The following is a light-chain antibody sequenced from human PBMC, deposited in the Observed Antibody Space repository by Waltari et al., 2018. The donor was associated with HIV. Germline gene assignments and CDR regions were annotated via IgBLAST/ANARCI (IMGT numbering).Light chain of an antibody. Sequence: QSALTQPASVSGSPGQSITISCTGASSDAVGYNYVSWYQQHPGKAPKLMIYEVSNRPSGVSNRFSGSKSGNTASLTISGLRAEDEADYYCSSYTGSSSVVFGGGTKLTVL. CDR3: SSYTGSSSVV. V-gene: IGLV2-14*01. CDR1: SSDAVGYNY. CDR2: EVS. J-gene: IGLJ3*02.